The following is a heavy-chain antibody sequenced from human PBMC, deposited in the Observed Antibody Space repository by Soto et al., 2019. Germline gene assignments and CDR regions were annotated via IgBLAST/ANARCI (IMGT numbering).Heavy chain of an antibody. V-gene: IGHV3-11*06. D-gene: IGHD3-10*01. Sequence: PVGSLRLSCAASGFTFSDYYMSWIRQAPGKGLEWVSYISSSSSYTNYADSVKGRFTISRDNAKNSLYLQMNSLRAEDTAVYYCARGGAPMVRGVIITSWFDPWGQGTLVTVSS. CDR2: ISSSSSYT. CDR3: ARGGAPMVRGVIITSWFDP. J-gene: IGHJ5*02. CDR1: GFTFSDYY.